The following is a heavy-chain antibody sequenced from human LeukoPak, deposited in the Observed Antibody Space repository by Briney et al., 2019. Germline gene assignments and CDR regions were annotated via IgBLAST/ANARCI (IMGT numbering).Heavy chain of an antibody. CDR2: IIPIFGTA. J-gene: IGHJ3*02. V-gene: IGHV1-69*13. CDR1: GGTFSSYA. D-gene: IGHD3-10*01. Sequence: ASVKVSCKASGGTFSSYAISWVRQAPGQGLEWMGGIIPIFGTANYAQKFQGRVTITADESTSTAYMELSSLRSEDTAVYYCARVVSMVRGVIVDSWAFDIWGQGTMVIVSS. CDR3: ARVVSMVRGVIVDSWAFDI.